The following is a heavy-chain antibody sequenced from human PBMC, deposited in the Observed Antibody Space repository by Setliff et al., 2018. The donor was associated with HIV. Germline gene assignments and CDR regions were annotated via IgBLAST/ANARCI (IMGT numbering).Heavy chain of an antibody. D-gene: IGHD6-19*01. Sequence: SETLSLTCTVSAGSIRSSTYYWAWIRQPPGKGLEWIGTIYYSGSTYYNPSLKSRATISVDTSKNQFSLKLSSVTAADTAVYYCIVAYSSGWLAPMGFDSWGQGTLVTAPQ. CDR1: AGSIRSSTYY. CDR3: IVAYSSGWLAPMGFDS. V-gene: IGHV4-39*01. CDR2: IYYSGST. J-gene: IGHJ4*02.